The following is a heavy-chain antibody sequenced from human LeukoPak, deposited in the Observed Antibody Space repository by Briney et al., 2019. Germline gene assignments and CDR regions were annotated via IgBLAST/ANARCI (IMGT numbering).Heavy chain of an antibody. CDR1: GFTFSSYW. J-gene: IGHJ4*02. D-gene: IGHD3-16*01. CDR3: ARGGRRF. CDR2: INTDGSST. V-gene: IGHV3-74*01. Sequence: GGSLRLSCAATGFTFSSYWMHWVRQAPGKGLVWVSRINTDGSSTSYADSVKGRFTISRDNAKNTLYLQMNGLRGDDTAVYYCARGGRRFWGQGTLVTVSS.